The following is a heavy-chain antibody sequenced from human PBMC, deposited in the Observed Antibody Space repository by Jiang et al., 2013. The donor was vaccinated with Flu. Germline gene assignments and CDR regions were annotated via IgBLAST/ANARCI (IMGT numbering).Heavy chain of an antibody. CDR1: GYTFTGYY. CDR3: ARVASYDSSGGAFDI. Sequence: SGAEVKKPGASVKVSCKASGYTFTGYYMHWVRQAPGQGLEWMGWINPNSGGTNYAQKFQGWVTMTRDTSISTAYMELSRLRSDDTAVYYCARVASYDSSGGAFDIWGQGTMVTVSS. D-gene: IGHD3-22*01. V-gene: IGHV1-2*04. CDR2: INPNSGGT. J-gene: IGHJ3*02.